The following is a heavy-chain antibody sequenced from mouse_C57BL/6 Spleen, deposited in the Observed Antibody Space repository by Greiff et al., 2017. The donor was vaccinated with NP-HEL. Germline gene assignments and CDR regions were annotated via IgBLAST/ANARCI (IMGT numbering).Heavy chain of an antibody. V-gene: IGHV5-4*03. J-gene: IGHJ4*01. CDR3: ASDNDSLDY. CDR2: ISDGGSYT. D-gene: IGHD2-4*01. CDR1: GFTFSSYA. Sequence: EVKLVESGGGLVKPGGSLKLSCAASGFTFSSYAMSWVRQTPEKRLEWVATISDGGSYTYYPDNVKGRFTISRDNAKNNLYLQMSHLKSEDTAMYYCASDNDSLDYWGQGTSVTVSS.